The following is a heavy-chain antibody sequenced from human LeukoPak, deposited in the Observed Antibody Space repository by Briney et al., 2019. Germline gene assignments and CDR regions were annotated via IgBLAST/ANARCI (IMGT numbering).Heavy chain of an antibody. D-gene: IGHD6-19*01. Sequence: GGSLRLSCAASGFIFSSYAMHWVRQAPGKGLEWVAVISYDGSNKYYADSVKGRFTISRDNSKNTLYLQMNSLRAEDTAVYYCARLEQWLAYYFDYWGQGTLVTVSS. J-gene: IGHJ4*02. CDR3: ARLEQWLAYYFDY. CDR1: GFIFSSYA. CDR2: ISYDGSNK. V-gene: IGHV3-30*01.